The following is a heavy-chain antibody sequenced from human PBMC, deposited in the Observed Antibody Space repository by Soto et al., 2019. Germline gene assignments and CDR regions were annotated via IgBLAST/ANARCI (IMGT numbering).Heavy chain of an antibody. V-gene: IGHV1-2*02. D-gene: IGHD6-19*01. CDR2: INPNSGGT. Sequence: ASVKVSCKASGYTFTDYYMHWVRQAPGQGLEWMGWINPNSGGTNYAQKFQGRVTMTRDTSISTAYMELTRLRSDDTAVYYCARDQTPSSGWPGMDVWGQGTTVTAP. CDR1: GYTFTDYY. J-gene: IGHJ6*02. CDR3: ARDQTPSSGWPGMDV.